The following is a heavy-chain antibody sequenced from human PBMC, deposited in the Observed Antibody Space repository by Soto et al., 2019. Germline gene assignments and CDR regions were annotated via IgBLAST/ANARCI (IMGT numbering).Heavy chain of an antibody. D-gene: IGHD3-3*01. Sequence: GSLRLSCAASGFTFTGYSMNWVRQAPGKGLEWVSSISSTTNYIYYGDSMKGRFTISRDNAKNSLYLEMNSLRAEDTAVYYCTRVDDDFWSGYSPPDYWAQGTLVTVSS. J-gene: IGHJ4*02. CDR2: ISSTTNYI. CDR1: GFTFTGYS. CDR3: TRVDDDFWSGYSPPDY. V-gene: IGHV3-21*06.